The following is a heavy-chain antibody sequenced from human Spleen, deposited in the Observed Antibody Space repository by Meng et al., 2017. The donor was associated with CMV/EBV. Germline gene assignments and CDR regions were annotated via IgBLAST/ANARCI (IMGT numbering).Heavy chain of an antibody. CDR1: GFTFDDYA. V-gene: IGHV3-9*01. J-gene: IGHJ3*02. D-gene: IGHD6-13*01. Sequence: SLKISRAASGFTFDDYAMHWVRQAPGKGLEWVSGISWNSGSIGYADSVKGRFTISRDNAKNSLYLQMNSLRAEDTALYYCAKDMYRYSSSSDAFDIWGQGTMVTVSS. CDR2: ISWNSGSI. CDR3: AKDMYRYSSSSDAFDI.